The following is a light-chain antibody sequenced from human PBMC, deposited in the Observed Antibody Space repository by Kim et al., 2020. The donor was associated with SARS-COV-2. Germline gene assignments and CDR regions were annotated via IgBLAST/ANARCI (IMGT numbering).Light chain of an antibody. V-gene: IGKV1-5*01. Sequence: DIQMTQSPSTLSASVGDRVTITCRASQSISSWLAWYQQKPGIAPKLLIYDASSLESGVPSRFSGSGSGTEFTLTISSLQPDDFATYYCQQYNSYLYTFGQGTKLEI. CDR2: DAS. CDR3: QQYNSYLYT. J-gene: IGKJ2*01. CDR1: QSISSW.